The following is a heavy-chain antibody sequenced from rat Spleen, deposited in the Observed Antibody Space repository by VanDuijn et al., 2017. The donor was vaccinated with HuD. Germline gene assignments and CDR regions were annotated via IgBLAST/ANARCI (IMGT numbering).Heavy chain of an antibody. CDR1: GFTFSDYG. CDR2: ISYDGSST. Sequence: EVQLVESGGGLVQPGRSLKLSCAASGFTFSDYGMAWVRQAPTKGLEWVATISYDGSSTYYRDSVKGRFTISRDNAKSTLYLQMDSLRSEDTATYYCARHTGIPTGNYYVMDAWGQGASVTVSS. J-gene: IGHJ4*01. CDR3: ARHTGIPTGNYYVMDA. D-gene: IGHD1-4*01. V-gene: IGHV5-29*01.